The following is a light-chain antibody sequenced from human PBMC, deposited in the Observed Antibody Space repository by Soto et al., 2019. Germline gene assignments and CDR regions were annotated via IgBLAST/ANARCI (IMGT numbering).Light chain of an antibody. CDR1: SSDVGGYNY. J-gene: IGLJ2*01. CDR2: EVS. V-gene: IGLV2-14*01. Sequence: QSALTQPASVSGSPGQAITISCTGTSSDVGGYNYVSWYQQHPGKAPKLMIYEVSNRPSGVSNRFSGSKSGNTASLTISGLQAEDEADYYGSSYTSSSTQVVFGGGTKLTVL. CDR3: SSYTSSSTQVV.